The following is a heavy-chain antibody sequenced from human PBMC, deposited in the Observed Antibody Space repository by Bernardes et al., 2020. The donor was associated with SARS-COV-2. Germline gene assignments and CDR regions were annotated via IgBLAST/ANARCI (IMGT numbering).Heavy chain of an antibody. CDR2: IYSGGTT. J-gene: IGHJ6*03. V-gene: IGHV3-66*01. CDR1: GLTVSSDD. Sequence: GGSLRLSCAASGLTVSSDDMTWVRQAPGKGLEWVSVIYSGGTTYYADSVKGRFTISRDNSQSTVSLQMNSLRPEDTAVYYCARGPLSLHYMDVWDKGTTVTVSS. CDR3: ARGPLSLHYMDV.